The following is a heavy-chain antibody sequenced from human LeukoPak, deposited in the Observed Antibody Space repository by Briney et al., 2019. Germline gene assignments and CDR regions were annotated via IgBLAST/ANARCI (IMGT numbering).Heavy chain of an antibody. CDR2: ISGSGGST. J-gene: IGHJ4*02. Sequence: GGSLRLSCAASGFTFSSYAMSWVRQAPGKGLEWVSAISGSGGSTYYADSVKGRFTISRDNSKNTLYLQMNSLRAEDTAVYCCAKGLGYYGSGSYFPYWGQGTLVTVSS. D-gene: IGHD3-10*01. CDR3: AKGLGYYGSGSYFPY. CDR1: GFTFSSYA. V-gene: IGHV3-23*01.